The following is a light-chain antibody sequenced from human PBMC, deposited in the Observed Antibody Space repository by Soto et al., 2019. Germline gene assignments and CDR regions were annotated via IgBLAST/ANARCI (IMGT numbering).Light chain of an antibody. V-gene: IGKV1D-13*01. Sequence: AIQLTQSPSSLSASVGDRVTITCRASQGVSSSLAWYQQKPGTAPKLLIYDASDLETGVPSRFSGSGSGTDFTLTISSLQPEDFATYYCQQFNNYPLTFGQETRLEIK. CDR2: DAS. CDR3: QQFNNYPLT. J-gene: IGKJ5*01. CDR1: QGVSSS.